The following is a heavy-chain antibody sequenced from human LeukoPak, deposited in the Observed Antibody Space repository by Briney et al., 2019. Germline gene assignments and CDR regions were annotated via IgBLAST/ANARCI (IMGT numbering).Heavy chain of an antibody. D-gene: IGHD3-22*01. J-gene: IGHJ4*02. V-gene: IGHV3-53*01. CDR1: GFTVSSNY. CDR3: ARRAGDYSHPYDY. Sequence: GGSLRLSCAASGFTVSSNYISWVRQAPGKGLEWVSVIYSGGNTYYADSVKGRFTISRDNSKNTVHLQMNSLRAGDTAMYYCARRAGDYSHPYDYWGQGTLVTVSS. CDR2: IYSGGNT.